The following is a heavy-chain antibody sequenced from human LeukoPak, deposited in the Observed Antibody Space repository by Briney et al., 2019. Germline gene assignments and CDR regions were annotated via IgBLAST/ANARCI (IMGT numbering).Heavy chain of an antibody. V-gene: IGHV4-61*02. CDR3: ARDNDYGDYQPAFDI. CDR1: GGSISSGSYY. J-gene: IGHJ3*02. Sequence: PSQTLSLTCTVSGGSISSGSYYWSWIRQPAGKGLEWIGRIYTSGSTNYNPSLKSRVTISVDTSKNQFSLKLSSVTAADTAVYYCARDNDYGDYQPAFDIWGQGTMVTVSS. D-gene: IGHD4-17*01. CDR2: IYTSGST.